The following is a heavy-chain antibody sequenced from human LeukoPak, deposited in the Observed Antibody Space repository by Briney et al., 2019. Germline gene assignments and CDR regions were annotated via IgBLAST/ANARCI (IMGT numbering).Heavy chain of an antibody. CDR2: VFYSGST. D-gene: IGHD3-10*01. CDR1: GDSISSTTSY. CDR3: ARHTSPYYYGSGTFFDI. V-gene: IGHV4-39*01. J-gene: IGHJ3*02. Sequence: SETLSLTCTVSGDSISSTTSYWTWLRQPPGKGLEWIGNVFYSGSTYYNPSLKSRVTISVDTSKNQFSLKLSSVTAADTAVYCCARHTSPYYYGSGTFFDIWGQGTMVTVSS.